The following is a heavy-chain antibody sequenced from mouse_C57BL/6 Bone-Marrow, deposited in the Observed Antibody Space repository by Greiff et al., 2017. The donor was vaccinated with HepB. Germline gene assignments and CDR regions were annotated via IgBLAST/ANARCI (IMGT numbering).Heavy chain of an antibody. V-gene: IGHV5-12*01. CDR3: AREGISTFDY. D-gene: IGHD2-4*01. J-gene: IGHJ2*01. CDR1: GFTFSDYY. Sequence: VNVVESGGGLVQPGGSLKLSCAASGFTFSDYYMYWVRQTPEKRLEWVAYISNGGGSTFYPDTVKGRFTISRDNAKNTLYLQMSRLKSEDTAMYYCAREGISTFDYWGQGATLTVSS. CDR2: ISNGGGST.